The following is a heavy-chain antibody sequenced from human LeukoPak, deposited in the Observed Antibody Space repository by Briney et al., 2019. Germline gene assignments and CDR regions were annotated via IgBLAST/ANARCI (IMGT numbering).Heavy chain of an antibody. Sequence: SETLSLTCTVSGGSISGFYWSWIRQSPWKGLDLIGFIHYSGNTDYNPSFKSRVTISLDTPKNQFSLKLTSVTAADTAVYYCARFHCSGTTCQHLDYWGQGTLVTVSS. V-gene: IGHV4-59*01. CDR3: ARFHCSGTTCQHLDY. CDR1: GGSISGFY. D-gene: IGHD2-15*01. CDR2: IHYSGNT. J-gene: IGHJ4*02.